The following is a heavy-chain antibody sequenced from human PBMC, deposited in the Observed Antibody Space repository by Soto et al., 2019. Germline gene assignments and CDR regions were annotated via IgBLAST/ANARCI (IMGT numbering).Heavy chain of an antibody. CDR2: IYFSGST. CDR1: GDSISSYY. V-gene: IGHV4-59*01. J-gene: IGHJ5*02. Sequence: ETLSLTCTVSGDSISSYYWSWIRQTPGKGLEWIGYIYFSGSTNYNPSLRSRVTISVDTSKNQFSLQLSSVTAADTAVYYCARDRERFDPWGQGTLVTVSS. CDR3: ARDRERFDP. D-gene: IGHD1-1*01.